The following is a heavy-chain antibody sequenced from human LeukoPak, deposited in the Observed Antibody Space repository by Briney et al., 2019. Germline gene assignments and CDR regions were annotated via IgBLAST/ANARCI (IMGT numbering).Heavy chain of an antibody. J-gene: IGHJ3*02. D-gene: IGHD3-10*01. V-gene: IGHV3-48*04. CDR1: GFIFGVYS. CDR3: VRDIPPVGRWVGDIPGTFDI. Sequence: PGGSLRLSCAASGFIFGVYSMNWVRQAPGRGLVWVAYISTTTHTTYYADVVKGRFTISRDNAKNSLYLQMNSLTAEDTAVYYCVRDIPPVGRWVGDIPGTFDIWGQGALVTVSS. CDR2: ISTTTHTT.